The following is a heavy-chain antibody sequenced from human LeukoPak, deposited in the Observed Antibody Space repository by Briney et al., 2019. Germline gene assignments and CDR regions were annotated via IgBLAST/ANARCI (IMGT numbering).Heavy chain of an antibody. CDR2: ISSSSSYI. D-gene: IGHD1-1*01. J-gene: IGHJ3*02. CDR1: GFTFSRYW. V-gene: IGHV3-21*01. CDR3: ARDRVQLADAFDI. Sequence: GGSLRLSCVASGFTFSRYWMTWVRQAPGKGLEWVSSISSSSSYIYYADSVKGRFTISRDNAKNSLYLQMNSLRAEDTAVYYCARDRVQLADAFDIWGQGTMVTVSS.